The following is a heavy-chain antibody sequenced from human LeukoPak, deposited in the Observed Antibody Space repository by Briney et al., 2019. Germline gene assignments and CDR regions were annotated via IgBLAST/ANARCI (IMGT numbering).Heavy chain of an antibody. CDR3: ARFEYYYDTPFDY. Sequence: GASVKVSCRASGYTFTGYNMHWVRQAPGLGLEWMGWINPNSGGTNYAQKFQGRVTMTRDTSISTAYMELSRLRSDDTAVYYCARFEYYYDTPFDYWGQGTLVTVSS. D-gene: IGHD3-22*01. J-gene: IGHJ4*02. CDR2: INPNSGGT. V-gene: IGHV1-2*02. CDR1: GYTFTGYN.